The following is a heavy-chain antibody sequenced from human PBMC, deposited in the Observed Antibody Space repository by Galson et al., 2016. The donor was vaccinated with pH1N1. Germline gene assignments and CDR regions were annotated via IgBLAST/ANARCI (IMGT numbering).Heavy chain of an antibody. J-gene: IGHJ5*02. Sequence: PPGKGLEWIGNIYHSGSTYYNPSLKSRVTISVDTSKNQFSLKLSSLTAADTAVYYCARGHSSGYNWFDPWGQGTLVTVSS. CDR3: ARGHSSGYNWFDP. CDR2: IYHSGST. D-gene: IGHD3-22*01. V-gene: IGHV4-38-2*02.